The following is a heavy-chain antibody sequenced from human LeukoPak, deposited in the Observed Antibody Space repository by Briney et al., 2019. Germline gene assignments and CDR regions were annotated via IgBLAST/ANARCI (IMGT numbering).Heavy chain of an antibody. CDR2: IKSKTDGGTT. Sequence: GGSLRLSCAASGFTFSNAWMSWVRQAPGKGLEWVGRIKSKTDGGTTDYAAPVKGRFTISRDDSKNTLYLQMNSLKTEDTAVYYCARGYCSGGSCPSRRASYFDYWGQGTLVTVSS. CDR1: GFTFSNAW. J-gene: IGHJ4*02. CDR3: ARGYCSGGSCPSRRASYFDY. D-gene: IGHD2-15*01. V-gene: IGHV3-15*01.